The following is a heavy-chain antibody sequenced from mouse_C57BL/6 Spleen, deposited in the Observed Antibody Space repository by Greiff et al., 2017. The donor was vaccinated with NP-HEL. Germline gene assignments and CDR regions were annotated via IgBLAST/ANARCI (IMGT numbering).Heavy chain of an antibody. J-gene: IGHJ4*01. Sequence: DVQLVESGGGLVKPGGSLKLSCAASGFTFSDYGMHWVRQAPEKGLEWVAYISSGSSTIYYADTVKGRFTISRDNAKNTLCLQMTRLRSEDTAMYYCARRYGSSPYAMDYWGQGTSVTVSS. CDR2: ISSGSSTI. V-gene: IGHV5-17*01. CDR1: GFTFSDYG. D-gene: IGHD1-1*01. CDR3: ARRYGSSPYAMDY.